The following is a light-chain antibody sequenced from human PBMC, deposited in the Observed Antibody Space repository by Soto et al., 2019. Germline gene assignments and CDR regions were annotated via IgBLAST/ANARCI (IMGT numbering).Light chain of an antibody. J-gene: IGKJ5*01. CDR2: DAS. Sequence: PGERATLSCRASQSVSSNLAWYQQKTGQAPRLLIYDASDRATGIPARFSGSGSGTDFTLTISSLEPEDFAVYYCQRGDTFGQGTRLEIK. V-gene: IGKV3-11*01. CDR3: QRGDT. CDR1: QSVSSN.